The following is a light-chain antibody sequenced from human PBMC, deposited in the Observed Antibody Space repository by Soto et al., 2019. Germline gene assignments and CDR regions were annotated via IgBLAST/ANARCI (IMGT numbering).Light chain of an antibody. Sequence: DIQMTQSPSSVSASVGDRVTITCRASQAISTLLAWYQQKPGKAPKLLIYAASNLQTGVPSRFSGSGSGTDFPLTISSLQPEDFATYYCQQANSFPRTFGQGTKVDIK. V-gene: IGKV1-12*01. CDR3: QQANSFPRT. CDR2: AAS. CDR1: QAISTL. J-gene: IGKJ1*01.